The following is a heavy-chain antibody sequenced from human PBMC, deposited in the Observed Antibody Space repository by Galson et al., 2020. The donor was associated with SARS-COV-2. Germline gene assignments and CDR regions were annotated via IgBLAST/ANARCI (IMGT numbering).Heavy chain of an antibody. CDR3: ARVRYYDSSGYYEDY. D-gene: IGHD3-22*01. CDR1: GGTFSSYA. Sequence: SVKVSCKASGGTFSSYAIWVRQAPGQGLEWMGGIIPIFGTANYAQKFQGRVTITADESTSTAYMELSSLRSEDTAVYYCARVRYYDSSGYYEDYWGQGTLVTVSS. V-gene: IGHV1-69*13. J-gene: IGHJ4*02. CDR2: IIPIFGTA.